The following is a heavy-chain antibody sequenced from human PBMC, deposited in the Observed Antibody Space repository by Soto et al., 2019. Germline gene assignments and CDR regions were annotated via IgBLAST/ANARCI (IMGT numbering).Heavy chain of an antibody. Sequence: ASVKVSCKASGYSFTSYGIGLVRQAPGQGPEWMGWISPYNGRTNYAQKVKGRVVMTTDISTNTVYLELRSLRSDDTAMYYCGRCRTDSYAMDVWGQGTTVTVSS. J-gene: IGHJ6*02. CDR2: ISPYNGRT. V-gene: IGHV1-18*01. D-gene: IGHD2-8*02. CDR3: GRCRTDSYAMDV. CDR1: GYSFTSYG.